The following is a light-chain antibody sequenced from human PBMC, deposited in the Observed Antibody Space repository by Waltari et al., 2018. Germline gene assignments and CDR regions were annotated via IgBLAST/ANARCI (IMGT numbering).Light chain of an antibody. J-gene: IGKJ1*01. CDR2: NAS. V-gene: IGKV3-20*01. CDR3: QHYVNLPAT. Sequence: EIVLTQSTGTLSLSPGERATISCRASQSVSRSLAWYQQKPGQAPRLLIYNASTRATGIPDRFSGSGSGTDFSLTISRLDPEDFAVYYCQHYVNLPATFGQGTKVEI. CDR1: QSVSRS.